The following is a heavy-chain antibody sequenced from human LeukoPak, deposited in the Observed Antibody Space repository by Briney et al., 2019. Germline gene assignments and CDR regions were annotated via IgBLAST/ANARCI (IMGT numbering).Heavy chain of an antibody. D-gene: IGHD6-13*01. J-gene: IGHJ3*02. Sequence: GSSVKVSCKASGGTFSGYAISWGRQAPGQGLEWMGGIIPIFGTTNYAQKFQGRVTITTDESTSTAYMELSSLRPEDTAVYSCASGRSGIAAAGTLADAFDIWGQGTMVTVSP. V-gene: IGHV1-69*05. CDR2: IIPIFGTT. CDR3: ASGRSGIAAAGTLADAFDI. CDR1: GGTFSGYA.